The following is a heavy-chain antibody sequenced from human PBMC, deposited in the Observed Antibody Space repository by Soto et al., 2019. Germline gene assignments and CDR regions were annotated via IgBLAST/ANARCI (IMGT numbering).Heavy chain of an antibody. CDR1: GFTFSSYA. Sequence: GGSLRLSCAASGFTFSSYAMNWVRQAPGKGLEWVSGISGSGGSTHYADSVKGRFTISRDNSKNTLYLQMNSLRAEDTAVYYCAKALGYFGSGSYYNLDGMDVWGQGTTVTVSS. CDR2: ISGSGGST. J-gene: IGHJ6*02. V-gene: IGHV3-23*01. CDR3: AKALGYFGSGSYYNLDGMDV. D-gene: IGHD3-10*01.